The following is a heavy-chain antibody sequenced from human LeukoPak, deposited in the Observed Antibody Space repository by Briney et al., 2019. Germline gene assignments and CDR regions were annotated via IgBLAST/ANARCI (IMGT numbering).Heavy chain of an antibody. D-gene: IGHD6-13*01. CDR1: GYTFTSYG. CDR3: ARTAASAAAGLDY. Sequence: ASVKVSCKASGYTFTSYGISWVRQAPGQGLEWMGWINAGNGNTKYSQKFQGRVTITRDTSASTAYMELSSLRSEDTAVYYCARTAASAAAGLDYWGQGTLVTVSS. V-gene: IGHV1-18*01. CDR2: INAGNGNT. J-gene: IGHJ4*02.